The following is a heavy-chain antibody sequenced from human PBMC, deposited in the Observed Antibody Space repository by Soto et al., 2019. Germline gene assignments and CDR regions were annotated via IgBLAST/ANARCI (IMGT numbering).Heavy chain of an antibody. CDR1: ADSFSSYG. CDR3: ARVFPDGWVEPGVVRGYLDT. CDR2: IIPIFGTT. D-gene: IGHD3-3*01. Sequence: QVQLVQSGAEVKEPGSAVKVSCKAPADSFSSYGISWVRQAPGQGLEWMGGIIPIFGTTNYAEKLQGRVTITAEESTNTAYMELSSLRSEDTALYYCARVFPDGWVEPGVVRGYLDTWGRGTLVTVSS. J-gene: IGHJ4*02. V-gene: IGHV1-69*01.